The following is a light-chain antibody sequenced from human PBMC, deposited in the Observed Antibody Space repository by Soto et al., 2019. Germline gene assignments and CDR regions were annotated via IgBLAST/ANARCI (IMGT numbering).Light chain of an antibody. CDR1: QSVSSY. J-gene: IGKJ1*01. Sequence: EIVLTQSPCTLSLSPGERAPLSCRASQSVSSYLAWYQQKPGQAPRLLIYDASNRATGIPARFSGSGSGTDFTLTISSLEPEDFAVYYCQQRSNWRTFGQGTKVDIK. CDR3: QQRSNWRT. V-gene: IGKV3-11*01. CDR2: DAS.